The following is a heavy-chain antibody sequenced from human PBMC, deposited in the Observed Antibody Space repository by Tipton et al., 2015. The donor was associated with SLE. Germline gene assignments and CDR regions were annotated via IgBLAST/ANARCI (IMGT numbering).Heavy chain of an antibody. CDR3: ARDLYPYGMEV. J-gene: IGHJ6*02. CDR1: GFPLSNYW. V-gene: IGHV3-20*04. CDR2: INWNGGST. Sequence: SLRLSCAASGFPLSNYWMHWARQAPGKGLEWVSGINWNGGSTGYGDSVKGRFTISRDNAEKSLYLQMNGLRAEDTALYYCARDLYPYGMEVWGQGTTVTVSS. D-gene: IGHD3-10*01.